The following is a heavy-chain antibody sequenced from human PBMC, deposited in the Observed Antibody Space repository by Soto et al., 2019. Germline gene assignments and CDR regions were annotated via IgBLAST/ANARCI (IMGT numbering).Heavy chain of an antibody. CDR1: GFTFSSFA. J-gene: IGHJ4*02. CDR2: LSGSGGDT. Sequence: EVQLLESGGGLVQPGGSLRLSCVASGFTFSSFAMSWVRQAPGKGLEWVSTLSGSGGDTYYADSVNGRFTISRDKSKNTLYLQMDSLRVEDTAVYYCAKRGGYDDVWKRYRPDYWGQGTLVSVSS. V-gene: IGHV3-23*01. CDR3: AKRGGYDDVWKRYRPDY. D-gene: IGHD3-16*01.